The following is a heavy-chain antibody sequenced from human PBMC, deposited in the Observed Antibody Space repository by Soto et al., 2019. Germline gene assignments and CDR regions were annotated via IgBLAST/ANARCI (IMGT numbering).Heavy chain of an antibody. J-gene: IGHJ5*02. CDR3: ARGTYYYDRYNWFDP. D-gene: IGHD3-22*01. CDR1: GGSVSSGNYS. Sequence: PSETLSLTRTVSGGSVSSGNYSWSWIRQPPGKGLEWIGYIYYSGSTNYDPSLKRRVTRLVDTSKDQFALKLISVTAVDTAVYYCARGTYYYDRYNWFDPGGQGTLVTVSS. CDR2: IYYSGST. V-gene: IGHV4-61*01.